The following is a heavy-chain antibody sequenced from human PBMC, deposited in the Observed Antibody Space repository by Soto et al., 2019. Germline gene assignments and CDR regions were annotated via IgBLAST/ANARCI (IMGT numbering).Heavy chain of an antibody. Sequence: SETLSLTCTVSDGSISNYYWSWIRQPPGKGLEWIGYIYYSGRTDYNPSLKSRVTFSVDTSKNQFSLKLSSVTAADTAVYYCARRLAAEAFDIWGQGTMVTVSS. V-gene: IGHV4-59*12. CDR3: ARRLAAEAFDI. J-gene: IGHJ3*02. CDR1: DGSISNYY. CDR2: IYYSGRT. D-gene: IGHD6-13*01.